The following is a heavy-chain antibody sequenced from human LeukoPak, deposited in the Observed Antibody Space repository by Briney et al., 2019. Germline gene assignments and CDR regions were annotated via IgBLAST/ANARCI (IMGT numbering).Heavy chain of an antibody. CDR1: GYTFTNYW. CDR2: ILPGDSDT. J-gene: IGHJ5*02. Sequence: GESLKISCKGSGYTFTNYWIGWVRQMPGKGLEWMGIILPGDSDTRYSPSFKDQVTMSVDKSLSTAYLQWSSLKASDTAMYYCARQYYETLTGSNWFDAWGQGTLVTVSS. CDR3: ARQYYETLTGSNWFDA. D-gene: IGHD3-9*01. V-gene: IGHV5-51*01.